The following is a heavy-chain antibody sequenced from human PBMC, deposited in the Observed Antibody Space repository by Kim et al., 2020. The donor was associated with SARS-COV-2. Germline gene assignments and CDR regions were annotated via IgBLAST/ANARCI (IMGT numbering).Heavy chain of an antibody. J-gene: IGHJ5*02. Sequence: GGSLRLSCAGSGFNFTGHAFTWVRQAPGKGLEWVAALRKSGISSYYADSVKGRFSISKDNSKNTRYLQMNNLRAEDTAVYYCAKDLRTASDLWGQGVLVTVS. V-gene: IGHV3-23*05. CDR3: AKDLRTASDL. CDR2: LRKSGISS. CDR1: GFNFTGHA.